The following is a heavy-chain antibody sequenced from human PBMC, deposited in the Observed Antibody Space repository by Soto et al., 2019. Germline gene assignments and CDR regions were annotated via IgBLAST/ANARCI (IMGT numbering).Heavy chain of an antibody. CDR3: TTEPGTPPTVAYGFDV. J-gene: IGHJ3*01. CDR2: LKSKTDGGTT. CDR1: GFTFRNIW. Sequence: EVQLVESGGGFVKPGGSLRLSCAASGFTFRNIWMSWVRQAPGKGLEWVGRLKSKTDGGTTDYAAPVKGRFSISRDDSKNTLYLQMNSLRSEDTAVYFCTTEPGTPPTVAYGFDVWGQGARVTVSS. D-gene: IGHD4-17*01. V-gene: IGHV3-15*01.